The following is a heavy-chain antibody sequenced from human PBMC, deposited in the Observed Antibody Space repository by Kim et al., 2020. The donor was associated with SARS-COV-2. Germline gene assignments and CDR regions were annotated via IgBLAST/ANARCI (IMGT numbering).Heavy chain of an antibody. J-gene: IGHJ5*02. V-gene: IGHV4-59*01. CDR3: ALLVFNNWFDP. CDR2: IYYSGST. Sequence: ETLSLTCTVSGGSISSYYWSWIRQPPGKGLEWIGYIYYSGSTNYNPSLKSRVTISVDTSKNQFSLKLSSVTAADTAVYYCALLVFNNWFDPWGQGTLVTVSS. D-gene: IGHD6-13*01. CDR1: GGSISSYY.